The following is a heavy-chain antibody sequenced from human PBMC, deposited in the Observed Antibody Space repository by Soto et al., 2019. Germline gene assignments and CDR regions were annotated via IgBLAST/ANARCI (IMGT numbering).Heavy chain of an antibody. CDR3: TKDVTGDIGADF. D-gene: IGHD2-21*02. CDR1: GFAFSNCA. V-gene: IGHV3-23*05. J-gene: IGHJ4*02. CDR2: IKTSGDTT. Sequence: EVQLLESGGDLVQPGGSLRLSCAASGFAFSNCAMSWVRQAPGKGLEWVSTIKTSGDTTFYADPVKGRFTTSRDDSKNTLYLQMNSLSAEDTATSYCTKDVTGDIGADFWGQGTPVTVSS.